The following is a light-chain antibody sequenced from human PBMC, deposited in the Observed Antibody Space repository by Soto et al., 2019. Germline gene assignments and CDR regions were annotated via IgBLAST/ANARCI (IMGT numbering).Light chain of an antibody. CDR2: GAS. CDR1: QSVRSN. CDR3: QQYGSSGT. J-gene: IGKJ1*01. Sequence: DIVLTQSPGTLSLSPGERATLSCRASQSVRSNLAWYQHKPGQSPRLLIYGASNRATGIPDRFSGSGSGTDFTLTISRLEPEDFAVYYCQQYGSSGTFGQGTKVDI. V-gene: IGKV3-20*01.